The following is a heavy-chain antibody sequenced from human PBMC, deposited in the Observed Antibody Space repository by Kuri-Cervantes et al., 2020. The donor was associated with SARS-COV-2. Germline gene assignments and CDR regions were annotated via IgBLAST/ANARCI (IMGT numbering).Heavy chain of an antibody. D-gene: IGHD4-11*01. CDR2: IDWDDDK. CDR3: VRIRAATVIADY. Sequence: SGPTLVKPTQTLTLTCTFSGFSLTTSGMCVAWIRQPPGKALEWLARIDWDDDKYYKTSLNTRLSISKDTPKDQVVLTMTNMDPVDTATYYCVRIRAATVIADYWGQGTLVTVSS. CDR1: GFSLTTSGMC. J-gene: IGHJ4*02. V-gene: IGHV2-70*11.